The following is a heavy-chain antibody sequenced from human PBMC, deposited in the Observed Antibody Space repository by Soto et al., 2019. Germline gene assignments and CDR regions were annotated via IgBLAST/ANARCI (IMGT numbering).Heavy chain of an antibody. J-gene: IGHJ6*02. CDR3: ARETNGIDYYYYYGMDV. CDR2: INHSGST. CDR1: GGSFGGYY. V-gene: IGHV4-34*01. Sequence: SETLSLTCAVYGGSFGGYYWSWIRQPPGKGLEWIGEINHSGSTNYNPSLKSRVTISVDTSKNQFSLKLSSVTAADTAVYYCARETNGIDYYYYYGMDVWGQGTTVT. D-gene: IGHD2-8*01.